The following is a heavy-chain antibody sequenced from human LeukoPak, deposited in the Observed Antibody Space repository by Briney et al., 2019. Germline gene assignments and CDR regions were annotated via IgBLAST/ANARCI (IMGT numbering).Heavy chain of an antibody. CDR2: INPNSGGT. Sequence: ASVKVSCKASGYTFTDYYIHWVRQPPGQGLEWMGWINPNSGGTNYAQKFQGRVTMTRDTSITTAYMELSGLRSDDTAVFYCARVSSNWDTYFHYWGQGSLVTVSS. J-gene: IGHJ4*02. V-gene: IGHV1-2*02. D-gene: IGHD7-27*01. CDR3: ARVSSNWDTYFHY. CDR1: GYTFTDYY.